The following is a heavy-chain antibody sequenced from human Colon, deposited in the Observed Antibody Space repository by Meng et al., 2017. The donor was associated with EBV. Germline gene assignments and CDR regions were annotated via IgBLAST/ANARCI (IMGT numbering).Heavy chain of an antibody. CDR3: ARTAYFDFQRAFGY. J-gene: IGHJ4*02. Sequence: QVHVQGSGPRRVKPSGTLSLTCAVSGGSISGTNWWSWFRQPPGKGLEWIGEIYHSGSTNYNPSLKSRVTISVDKSKNQFSLKLNSVTAADTAVYYCARTAYFDFQRAFGYWGQGTLVTVSS. D-gene: IGHD2/OR15-2a*01. V-gene: IGHV4-4*02. CDR2: IYHSGST. CDR1: GGSISGTNW.